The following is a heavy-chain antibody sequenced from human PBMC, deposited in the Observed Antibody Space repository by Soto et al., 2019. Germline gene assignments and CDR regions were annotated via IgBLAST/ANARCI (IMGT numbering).Heavy chain of an antibody. CDR1: GGSISSYY. CDR3: ARCGMVRGVIITLANFDY. D-gene: IGHD3-10*01. J-gene: IGHJ4*02. V-gene: IGHV4-59*01. CDR2: IYYSGST. Sequence: SETLSLTCTVSGGSISSYYWSWIRQPPGKGLEWIAYIYYSGSTNYNPSLKSRVTISLDTSKNQFSLKLSSVTAADTAVYYCARCGMVRGVIITLANFDYWGQGTLVTVSS.